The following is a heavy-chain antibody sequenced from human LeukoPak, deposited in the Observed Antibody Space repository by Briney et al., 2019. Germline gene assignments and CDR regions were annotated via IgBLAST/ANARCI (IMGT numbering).Heavy chain of an antibody. CDR2: ISYSGTT. V-gene: IGHV4-31*01. CDR3: ARLGYYGDYYFDY. Sequence: SETLSLTCTVSGGSISSGDYYWSWIRQYPGKGLEWIGHISYSGTTYYNPSLKSQVTVSLDTSKNQFSLKLNSVTAADTAVYYCARLGYYGDYYFDYWGQGTLVTVSS. J-gene: IGHJ4*02. D-gene: IGHD4-17*01. CDR1: GGSISSGDYY.